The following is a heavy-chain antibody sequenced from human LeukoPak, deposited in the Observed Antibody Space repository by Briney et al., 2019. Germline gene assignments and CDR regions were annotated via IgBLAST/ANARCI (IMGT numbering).Heavy chain of an antibody. CDR2: ISYDGSNK. Sequence: PGGSLRLSCAASGFTFRSYAMHWVRQAPGKGLEWVAVISYDGSNKYYADSVKGRSTISRDSSKNTVYLQMNSLRAEDTAVYYCARDPSVAFTFDYWGQGTLVTVSS. V-gene: IGHV3-30*04. CDR1: GFTFRSYA. D-gene: IGHD6-19*01. CDR3: ARDPSVAFTFDY. J-gene: IGHJ4*02.